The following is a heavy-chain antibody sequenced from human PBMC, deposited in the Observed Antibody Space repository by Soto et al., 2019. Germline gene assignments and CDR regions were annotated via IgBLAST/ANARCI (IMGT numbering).Heavy chain of an antibody. CDR2: ISFDGNNE. CDR3: ARDGYSGRSDGFEI. CDR1: GFTFSAYT. V-gene: IGHV3-30-3*01. D-gene: IGHD1-26*01. Sequence: QVQLVESVGGVVQPGRSLRLSCAASGFTFSAYTMHWFRQPHGKGLELVAVISFDGNNERYTDPVKGRFTVSRDNSKRTLCLQMNILIAEDSSVYYCARDGYSGRSDGFEIWGQGTMVTVSS. J-gene: IGHJ3*02.